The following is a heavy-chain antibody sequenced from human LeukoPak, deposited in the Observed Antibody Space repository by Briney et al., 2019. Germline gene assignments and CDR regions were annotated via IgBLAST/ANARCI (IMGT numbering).Heavy chain of an antibody. CDR1: GFTFSGYA. J-gene: IGHJ4*02. Sequence: GGSLRLSCAASGFTFSGYAMTWVRQAPGKGLEWVSTISHSGGDTYYADSVKGRFTLSRDNSKNTLYLQMNSLRAEDTALYYCAKDLSLYTSSASTFDSWGQGTLVTVSS. D-gene: IGHD6-6*01. CDR2: ISHSGGDT. V-gene: IGHV3-23*01. CDR3: AKDLSLYTSSASTFDS.